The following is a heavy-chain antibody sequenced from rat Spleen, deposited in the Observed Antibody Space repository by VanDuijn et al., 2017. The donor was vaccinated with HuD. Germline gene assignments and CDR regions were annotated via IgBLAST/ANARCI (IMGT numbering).Heavy chain of an antibody. D-gene: IGHD1-12*03. J-gene: IGHJ2*01. CDR2: INYDGRST. Sequence: EVQLVESDGGLVQPGRSLKLSCAASGFIFSDHYVAWVRQAPTKGLEWVATINYDGRSTFYRDSVRDRFTISRDNAKSTLYLQMDSLRSEDTASYSCVRFYDGYYHRFDYWGQGVMVTVCS. V-gene: IGHV5-7*01. CDR1: GFIFSDHY. CDR3: VRFYDGYYHRFDY.